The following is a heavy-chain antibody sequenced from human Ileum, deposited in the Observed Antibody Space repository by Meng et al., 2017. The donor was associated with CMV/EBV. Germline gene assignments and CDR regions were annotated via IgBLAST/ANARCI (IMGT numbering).Heavy chain of an antibody. J-gene: IGHJ2*01. CDR2: IYYSGST. V-gene: IGHV4-61*07. Sequence: GACVSGSYYRSWIRKPPGKGLEWSGYIYYSGSTNYNPSLKSRVTISVDTSKNQFSLKLSSVTAADTAVYYCARLVPAAQIHWYFDLWGRGTLVTVSS. CDR1: GACVSGSYY. CDR3: ARLVPAAQIHWYFDL. D-gene: IGHD2-2*01.